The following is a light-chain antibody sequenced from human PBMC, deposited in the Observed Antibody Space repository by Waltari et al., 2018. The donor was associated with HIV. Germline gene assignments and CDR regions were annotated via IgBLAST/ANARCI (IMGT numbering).Light chain of an antibody. J-gene: IGLJ2*01. V-gene: IGLV1-44*01. CDR2: SNN. Sequence: QSVLTQPPSASGTPGQRVTISCSGSSSHIGSNTVNWYQQLPGTAPKLLIYSNNQRPSGVPDRFSGSKSGTSASLAISGLQSEDEADYYCAAWDDSLNGVLFGGGTKLTVL. CDR3: AAWDDSLNGVL. CDR1: SSHIGSNT.